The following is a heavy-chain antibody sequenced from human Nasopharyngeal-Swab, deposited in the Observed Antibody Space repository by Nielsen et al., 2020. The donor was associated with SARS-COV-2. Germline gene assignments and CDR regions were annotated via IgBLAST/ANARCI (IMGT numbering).Heavy chain of an antibody. CDR2: INAGNGNT. CDR1: GYTFTTYG. CDR3: ARGGNYDFWSGYYLSHNYYYGMDV. J-gene: IGHJ6*02. Sequence: ASATVSCKASGYTFTTYGMHWVRQAPGQRPEWMGWINAGNGNTEYSQKFQGRVTITRDTSASTAYMELSSLRCEDTAVYYCARGGNYDFWSGYYLSHNYYYGMDVWGQGTTVTVSS. V-gene: IGHV1-3*01. D-gene: IGHD3-3*01.